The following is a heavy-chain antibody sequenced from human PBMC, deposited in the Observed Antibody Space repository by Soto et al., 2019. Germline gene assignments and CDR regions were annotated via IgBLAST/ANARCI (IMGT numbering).Heavy chain of an antibody. V-gene: IGHV3-7*01. CDR2: IKQDGSEK. D-gene: IGHD2-2*01. CDR3: ARQPGYCSSTTCSNWFDP. CDR1: GFTFSSYW. Sequence: GGSLRLSCAASGFTFSSYWMSWVRQAPGKGLEWVANIKQDGSEKYYVDSVTGRFTISRDNARNSLYLQMNSLRGEDTAVYHCARQPGYCSSTTCSNWFDPWGQGTLVTVSS. J-gene: IGHJ5*02.